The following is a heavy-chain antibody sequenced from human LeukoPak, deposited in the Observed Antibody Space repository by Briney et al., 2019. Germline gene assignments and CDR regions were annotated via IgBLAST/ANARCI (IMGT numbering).Heavy chain of an antibody. J-gene: IGHJ4*02. CDR1: GFTFSDAW. CDR2: IKSKTDGGTT. V-gene: IGHV3-15*01. Sequence: KPGGSLRLSCTASGFTFSDAWMSWVRQAPGKGLEWVGRIKSKTDGGTTDYAAPVKGRFTISRDDSKNTLYLQMNSLKTEDTAVYYCTTTSSSWYTYYFDYWGQGNLVTVSS. CDR3: TTTSSSWYTYYFDY. D-gene: IGHD6-13*01.